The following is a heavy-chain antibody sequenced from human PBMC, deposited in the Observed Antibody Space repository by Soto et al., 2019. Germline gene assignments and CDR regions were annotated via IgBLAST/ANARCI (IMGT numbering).Heavy chain of an antibody. CDR3: ARDKDRLQLGGNYYYIMDV. D-gene: IGHD3-3*02. V-gene: IGHV1-69*12. Sequence: QVQLVQSGAEVKKPGSSVKISCKASGGAFHTNAFSWVRQAPGQGLEWMGGVIPIFPTPDYAQKFQGRVTITADESTTTTYMELSSLRSEDTAMYYCARDKDRLQLGGNYYYIMDVWGQGTMVTVS. CDR2: VIPIFPTP. J-gene: IGHJ6*02. CDR1: GGAFHTNA.